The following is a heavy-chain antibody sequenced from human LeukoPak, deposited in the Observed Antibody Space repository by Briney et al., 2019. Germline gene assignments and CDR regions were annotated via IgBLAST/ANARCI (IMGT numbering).Heavy chain of an antibody. V-gene: IGHV3-21*01. Sequence: GGSLRLSCAASGFTFSSYSMNWVRQAPGKGLEWVSSISSSSSYIYYADSVKGRFTISRDNAKNSLYLQMNSLRAEDTAVYYCARGGVATPPAWFDPWGQGTLVTVSS. D-gene: IGHD5-12*01. CDR1: GFTFSSYS. CDR2: ISSSSSYI. CDR3: ARGGVATPPAWFDP. J-gene: IGHJ5*02.